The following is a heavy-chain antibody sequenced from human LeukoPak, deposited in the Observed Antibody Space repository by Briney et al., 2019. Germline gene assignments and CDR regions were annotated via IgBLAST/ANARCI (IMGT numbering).Heavy chain of an antibody. J-gene: IGHJ4*02. CDR1: GFTFDDYG. CDR2: IKQDGSEK. V-gene: IGHV3-7*01. Sequence: GGSLRLSCAASGFTFDDYGMSWVRQAPGKGLEWVANIKQDGSEKHYVDSVKGRFIISRDNAKNSLYLQMNSLRAEDTAVYYCARDRQIAYWGRGTLVTVSS. CDR3: ARDRQIAY.